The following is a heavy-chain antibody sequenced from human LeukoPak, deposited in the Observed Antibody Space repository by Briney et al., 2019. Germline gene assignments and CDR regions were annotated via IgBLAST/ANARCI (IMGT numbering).Heavy chain of an antibody. CDR3: ARGIVGARQGFDP. CDR1: GFTFDDYA. Sequence: GRSLRLSFAASGFTFDDYAMHWVRQAPGKGLEWVSGISWNSGSIGYADSVKGRFTISRDNAKNSLYLQMNSLRAEDTALYYCARGIVGARQGFDPWGQGTLVTVSS. V-gene: IGHV3-9*01. CDR2: ISWNSGSI. J-gene: IGHJ5*02. D-gene: IGHD1-26*01.